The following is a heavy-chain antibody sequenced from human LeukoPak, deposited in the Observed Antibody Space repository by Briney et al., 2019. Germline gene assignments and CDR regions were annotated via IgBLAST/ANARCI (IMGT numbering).Heavy chain of an antibody. CDR2: IYYSGST. CDR3: ARGPGGDSSGYYYGEYFQH. V-gene: IGHV4-59*01. Sequence: PSETLSLTCTVSGGSISSYYWSWIRQPPGKGLEWIGYIYYSGSTNYNPSLTSRVTISVDTSKNQFSLKLSSVTAADTAVYYCARGPGGDSSGYYYGEYFQHWGQGTLVTVSS. J-gene: IGHJ1*01. D-gene: IGHD3-22*01. CDR1: GGSISSYY.